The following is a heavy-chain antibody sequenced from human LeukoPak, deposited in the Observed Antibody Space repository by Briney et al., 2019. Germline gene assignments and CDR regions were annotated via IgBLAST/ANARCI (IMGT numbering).Heavy chain of an antibody. CDR3: ARVSGYNWKEGYFDY. V-gene: IGHV3-7*01. J-gene: IGHJ4*02. CDR1: GFTFSSYW. D-gene: IGHD1-20*01. Sequence: GGSLRLSCAASGFTFSSYWMSWVRQAPGKGLEWVANIKQDGSEKYYVDSVKGRFTISRDNAKNSLYLQMNSLRAEDTAVYYCARVSGYNWKEGYFDYWGQGTLVTVPS. CDR2: IKQDGSEK.